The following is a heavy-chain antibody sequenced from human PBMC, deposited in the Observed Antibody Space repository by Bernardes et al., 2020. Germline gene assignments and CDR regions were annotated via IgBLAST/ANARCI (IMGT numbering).Heavy chain of an antibody. CDR1: GLTFSTSG. J-gene: IGHJ4*02. Sequence: VGSLSLSCTASGLTFSTSGMHWVRQAPGKGLEWVAGMSSDGNKKDYAESVKGRFTISRDNFKNTVYLQMDSLRIEDTALYYCAAGTCGTYCWLLSYWGQGTLVTVSS. V-gene: IGHV3-30*19. CDR3: AAGTCGTYCWLLSY. CDR2: MSSDGNKK. D-gene: IGHD2-21*02.